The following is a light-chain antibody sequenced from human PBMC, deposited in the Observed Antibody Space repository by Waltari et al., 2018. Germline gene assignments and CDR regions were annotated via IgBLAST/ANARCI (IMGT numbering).Light chain of an antibody. CDR2: TTS. V-gene: IGKV1-8*01. CDR3: QQYYSYPFA. Sequence: AIRLTQSPSSLSASTGDRVTITCRASQGISSYLAWYQQKPGEAPRLLIYTTSTLQSGGPSRFSGSGSGTYFTLTISSLQSEDFATYYCQQYYSYPFAFGPGTKVDIK. CDR1: QGISSY. J-gene: IGKJ3*01.